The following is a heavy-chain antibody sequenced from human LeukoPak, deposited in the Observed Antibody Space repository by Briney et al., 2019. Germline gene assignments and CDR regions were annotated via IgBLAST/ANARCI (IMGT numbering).Heavy chain of an antibody. J-gene: IGHJ4*02. Sequence: PSETLSLTCAVYGGSFSGYYWSWVRLPPGKGLEWIGEISHSGNINYNPSLKSRVTISVDTSKNQFSLKLSSVTAADTAVYYCARVDINYSSSWYSSAYWGQGTLVTVSS. V-gene: IGHV4-34*01. CDR3: ARVDINYSSSWYSSAY. CDR2: ISHSGNI. CDR1: GGSFSGYY. D-gene: IGHD6-13*01.